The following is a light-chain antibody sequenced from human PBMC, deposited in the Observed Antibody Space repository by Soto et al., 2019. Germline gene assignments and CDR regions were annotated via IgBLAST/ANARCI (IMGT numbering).Light chain of an antibody. V-gene: IGLV1-44*01. CDR3: AAWDDSLNEYV. J-gene: IGLJ2*01. CDR1: SSNIGRNS. CDR2: GNN. Sequence: QSVLTQAPSVSGTPGQRVTITCSGSSSNIGRNSVNWYQHLPGTAPKLLTHGNNHRPSGVPDRFPGSKSGTSAPLAISGPQPEDEADYCCAAWDDSLNEYVFGDGTKLTVL.